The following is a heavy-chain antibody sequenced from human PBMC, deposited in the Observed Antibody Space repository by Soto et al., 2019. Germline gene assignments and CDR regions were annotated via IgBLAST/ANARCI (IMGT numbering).Heavy chain of an antibody. J-gene: IGHJ4*02. D-gene: IGHD2-15*01. V-gene: IGHV3-30-3*01. CDR1: GFTFSSYA. Sequence: GGSLRLSCAASGFTFSSYAMHWVRQAPGKGLEWVAVISYDGSNKYYADSVKGRFTISRDNSKNTLYLQMNSLRAEDTAVYYCARAPCSGGSCERLYFDYWGQGTLVTVPQ. CDR2: ISYDGSNK. CDR3: ARAPCSGGSCERLYFDY.